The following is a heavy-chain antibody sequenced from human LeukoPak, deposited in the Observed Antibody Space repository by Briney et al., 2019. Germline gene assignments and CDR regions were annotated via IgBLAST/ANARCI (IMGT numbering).Heavy chain of an antibody. CDR3: AKDQNFDWLPHDS. CDR1: GFTFSNYA. CDR2: VSGSGGST. Sequence: QPGVSLRLSCAASGFTFSNYAMICVRQSPGKGLEWVSAVSGSGGSTYYTDSVKGRFTISRDNSKNTLYLQMSSLRAEDTAVYYCAKDQNFDWLPHDSWGQGTLVTVSS. D-gene: IGHD3-9*01. J-gene: IGHJ4*02. V-gene: IGHV3-23*01.